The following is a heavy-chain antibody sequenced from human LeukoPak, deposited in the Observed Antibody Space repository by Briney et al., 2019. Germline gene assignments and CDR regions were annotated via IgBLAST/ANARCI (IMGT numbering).Heavy chain of an antibody. Sequence: GGSLRLSCAAAGFSFSTYSMNWVRQTPGKGLEWVSSTSRTSSYIYYADSVKGRFTLSRDNGKNSLYLQMNSLRAEDTAVYYCARGGMGANSQEYFYYGMDVWGQGTTVTVSS. J-gene: IGHJ6*02. V-gene: IGHV3-21*01. CDR2: TSRTSSYI. CDR3: ARGGMGANSQEYFYYGMDV. CDR1: GFSFSTYS. D-gene: IGHD2-8*01.